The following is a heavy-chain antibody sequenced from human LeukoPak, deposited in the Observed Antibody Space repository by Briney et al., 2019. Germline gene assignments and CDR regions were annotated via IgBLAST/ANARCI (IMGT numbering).Heavy chain of an antibody. CDR3: ASLSLRWSDY. D-gene: IGHD4-23*01. CDR1: GLTFDDYA. J-gene: IGHJ4*02. V-gene: IGHV3-9*01. Sequence: PGGSLRLSCAASGLTFDDYAMHWVRQAPGKGLEWVSGISWNSGSIGYADSVKGRFTISRDNAKNSLYLQMNSLRAEDTALYYCASLSLRWSDYWGQGTLVTVSS. CDR2: ISWNSGSI.